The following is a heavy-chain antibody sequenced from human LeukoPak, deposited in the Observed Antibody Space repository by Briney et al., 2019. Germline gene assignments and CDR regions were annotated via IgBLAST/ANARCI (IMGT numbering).Heavy chain of an antibody. CDR1: GFTFGDLA. CDR3: TRETVVVPAAISGFDY. CDR2: FRGKAYGGTT. Sequence: GGSLGLSCTASGFTFGDLAMSWFRRAPEKGWGGVGFFRGKAYGGTTEYAASVKGRFTISRDDSKSIAYLQMNSLKTEDTAVYYCTRETVVVPAAISGFDYWGQGTLVTVSS. V-gene: IGHV3-49*03. D-gene: IGHD2-2*01. J-gene: IGHJ4*02.